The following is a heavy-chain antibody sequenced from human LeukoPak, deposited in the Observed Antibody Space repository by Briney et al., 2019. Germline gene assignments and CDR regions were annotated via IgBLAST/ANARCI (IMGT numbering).Heavy chain of an antibody. Sequence: SETLSLTCTVSGGSISSYYWSWIRQPPGKGLEWIGYIYYSGSTNYNPSLKSRVTISVDTSKNQFSLKLSSVTAADTAVYYCARGYYYGSGSIGYYFDYWGQGTLVTVSS. CDR1: GGSISSYY. CDR2: IYYSGST. CDR3: ARGYYYGSGSIGYYFDY. J-gene: IGHJ4*02. D-gene: IGHD3-10*01. V-gene: IGHV4-59*01.